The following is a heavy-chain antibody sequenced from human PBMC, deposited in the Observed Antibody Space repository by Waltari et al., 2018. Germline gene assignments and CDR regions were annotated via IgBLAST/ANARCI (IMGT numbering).Heavy chain of an antibody. CDR2: INAGNGNT. J-gene: IGHJ3*02. D-gene: IGHD3-3*01. Sequence: QVQLVQSGAEVKKPGASVKVSCTASGYTFTSYAMHWVRQAPGQRLEWMGWINAGNGNTKYSQKFQGRVTITRDTSASTAYMELSSLRSEDTAVYYCARVNDFWSGYSHHDAFDIWGQGTMVTVSS. V-gene: IGHV1-3*01. CDR1: GYTFTSYA. CDR3: ARVNDFWSGYSHHDAFDI.